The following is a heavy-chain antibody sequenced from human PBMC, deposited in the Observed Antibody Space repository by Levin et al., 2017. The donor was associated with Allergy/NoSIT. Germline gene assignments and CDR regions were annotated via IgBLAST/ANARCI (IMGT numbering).Heavy chain of an antibody. V-gene: IGHV3-23*01. Sequence: PGESLKISCAASGFTFSSYAMSWVRQAPGKGLEWVSAISGSGGSTYYADSVKGRFTISRDNSKNTLYLQMNSLRAEDTAVYYCAKARYSSSWYYWGQGTLVTVSS. J-gene: IGHJ4*02. D-gene: IGHD6-13*01. CDR2: ISGSGGST. CDR1: GFTFSSYA. CDR3: AKARYSSSWYY.